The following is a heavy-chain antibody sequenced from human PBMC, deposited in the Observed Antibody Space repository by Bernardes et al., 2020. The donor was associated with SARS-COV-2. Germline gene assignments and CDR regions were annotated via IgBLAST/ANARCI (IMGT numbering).Heavy chain of an antibody. J-gene: IGHJ4*02. CDR2: INHSGST. D-gene: IGHD1-26*01. V-gene: IGHV4-34*01. CDR3: ARGEKWDQHGFEY. Sequence: SETLSLTCAVYGGSFSDYYWSWIRQPPGKGLEWIGEINHSGSTNYNPSLKSRLSISVDTSKNQFSLTLSSVTAADTAVYYCARGEKWDQHGFEYWGQGTLVTVSS. CDR1: GGSFSDYY.